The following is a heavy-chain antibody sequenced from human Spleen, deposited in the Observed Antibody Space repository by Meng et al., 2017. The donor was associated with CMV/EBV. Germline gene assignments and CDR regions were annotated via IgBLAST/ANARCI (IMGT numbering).Heavy chain of an antibody. J-gene: IGHJ5*02. CDR1: GFTFSSYS. CDR2: ISSSSSYI. CDR3: ARDPHQYYYDSSGA. D-gene: IGHD3-22*01. Sequence: EVQLVESGGGLVKPGGSLRRSCAASGFTFSSYSMNWVRQAPGKGLEWVSSISSSSSYIYYADSVKGRFTISRDNAKNSLYLQMNSLRAEDTAVYYCARDPHQYYYDSSGAWGQGTLVTVSS. V-gene: IGHV3-21*01.